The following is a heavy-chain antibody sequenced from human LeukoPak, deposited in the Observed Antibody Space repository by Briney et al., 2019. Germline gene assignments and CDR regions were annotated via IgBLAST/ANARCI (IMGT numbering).Heavy chain of an antibody. CDR2: IYSGGNT. V-gene: IGHV3-53*01. J-gene: IGHJ4*02. CDR1: GFTVGSNY. CDR3: ARAKEWFRKIFDD. D-gene: IGHD3-3*01. Sequence: GGSLRLSCAVSGFTVGSNYMRWVRQAPGKGLEWISVIYSGGNTYYADSVKGRLTISRDNSKNMVYLQIYSLRAEDTAVYYCARAKEWFRKIFDDWGQGALVTVSS.